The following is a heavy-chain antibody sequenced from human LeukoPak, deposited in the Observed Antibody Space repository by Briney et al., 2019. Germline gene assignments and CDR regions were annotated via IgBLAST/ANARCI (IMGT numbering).Heavy chain of an antibody. V-gene: IGHV4-34*01. CDR3: ARGKAYFDY. CDR1: GGSFSGYY. CDR2: INHSGST. Sequence: SETLSLTCAVYGGSFSGYYWSWIRQPPGKGLEWIGEINHSGSTNYNPSLKSPVTISVDTSKNQFSLKLSSVTAADTAVYYCARGKAYFDYWGHGTLVTVSS. J-gene: IGHJ4*01.